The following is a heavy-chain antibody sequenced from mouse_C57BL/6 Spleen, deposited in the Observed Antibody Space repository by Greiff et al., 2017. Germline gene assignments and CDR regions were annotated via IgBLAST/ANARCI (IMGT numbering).Heavy chain of an antibody. CDR3: ARKEAYDWFAY. CDR1: GYAFSSYW. J-gene: IGHJ3*01. V-gene: IGHV1-80*01. D-gene: IGHD1-1*01. Sequence: QVQLKQSGAELVKPGASVKISCKASGYAFSSYWMNWVKQRPGKGLEWIGQIYPGDGDTNYNGKFKGKATLTADKSSSTAYMPLSSLTSEESAVYYCARKEAYDWFAYWGQGTLVTVSA. CDR2: IYPGDGDT.